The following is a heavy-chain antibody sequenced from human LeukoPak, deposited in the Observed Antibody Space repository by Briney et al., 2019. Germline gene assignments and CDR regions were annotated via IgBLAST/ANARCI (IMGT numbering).Heavy chain of an antibody. J-gene: IGHJ4*02. D-gene: IGHD6-13*01. CDR1: GFTFSSYW. Sequence: GGSLRLSCAASGFTFSSYWMSWVRQAPGKGLEWVANIKHDGSEKYYVDSVKGRFAISRDNGKNSLYLQMNSLRVEDMAVYYCAKDVYSSSWYYFDYWGQGTLVTVSS. V-gene: IGHV3-7*01. CDR2: IKHDGSEK. CDR3: AKDVYSSSWYYFDY.